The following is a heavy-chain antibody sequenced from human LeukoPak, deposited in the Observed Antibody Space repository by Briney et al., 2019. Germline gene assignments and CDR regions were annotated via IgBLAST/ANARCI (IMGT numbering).Heavy chain of an antibody. Sequence: GGSLRLSCAASGFKFDAYPMSWVRHAPGKRLEWVSSISDSGGSTHYAESVRGRFSLSRDNFEKTLHLQMNRLRAEDTAVYYCAKGKINHDGAFDIWGQGTRVIVAS. D-gene: IGHD1-14*01. V-gene: IGHV3-23*01. CDR2: ISDSGGST. CDR1: GFKFDAYP. CDR3: AKGKINHDGAFDI. J-gene: IGHJ3*02.